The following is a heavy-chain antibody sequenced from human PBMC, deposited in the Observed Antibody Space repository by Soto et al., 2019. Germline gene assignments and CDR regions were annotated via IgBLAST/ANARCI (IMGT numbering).Heavy chain of an antibody. D-gene: IGHD1-1*01. CDR2: ISSSGSTI. Sequence: EVQLVESGGGLVQPGGSLRLSCAASGFTFSSYEMNWVRQAPGKGLEWVSYISSSGSTIYYADSVKGRFTISRDNAKNSLYLQMNSLRAEDTAVYYCARDRGGHRSYNWNDGLRYYYYGMDVWGQGTTVTVSS. V-gene: IGHV3-48*03. CDR1: GFTFSSYE. CDR3: ARDRGGHRSYNWNDGLRYYYYGMDV. J-gene: IGHJ6*02.